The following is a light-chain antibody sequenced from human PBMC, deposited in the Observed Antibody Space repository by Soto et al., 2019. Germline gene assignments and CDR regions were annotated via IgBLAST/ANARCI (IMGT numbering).Light chain of an antibody. Sequence: EIVLTQSPGTLSLSPGERDTVSCRASQSVSSSYLAWYQQKPGQAPRLLIYGASSRATGIPDRFSGSGSGTNFTLTISRLQPEDFAVYYCQQYGSSQTFGGGTKVEIK. CDR3: QQYGSSQT. CDR2: GAS. V-gene: IGKV3-20*01. J-gene: IGKJ4*01. CDR1: QSVSSSY.